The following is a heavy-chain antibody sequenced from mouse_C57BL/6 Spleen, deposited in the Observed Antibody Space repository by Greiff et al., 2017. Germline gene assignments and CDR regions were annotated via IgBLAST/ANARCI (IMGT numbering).Heavy chain of an antibody. CDR3: ARRDYNRDWFAY. CDR2: INPENGDT. CDR1: GFTFTDYN. D-gene: IGHD1-3*01. Sequence: EVKLQESGAELVKPGASVKISCTASGFTFTDYNMHWVKQSPEQGLEWIGSINPENGDTKYAPKFQGKATLTVDQSSNTAYLQLSSLTSEDTAVYYCARRDYNRDWFAYWGQGTLVTVSA. J-gene: IGHJ3*01. V-gene: IGHV14-2*01.